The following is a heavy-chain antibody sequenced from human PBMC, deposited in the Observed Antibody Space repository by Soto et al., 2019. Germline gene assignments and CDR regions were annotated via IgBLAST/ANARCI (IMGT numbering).Heavy chain of an antibody. J-gene: IGHJ6*02. V-gene: IGHV3-49*03. Sequence: GGSLRLSCTASGFTFGDYAMSWFRQAPGKGLEWVGFIRSKAYGGTTEYAASVKGRFTISRDDSKSIAYLQMNSLKTEDTAVYYCTRNGGYDFDYYYGMDVWGQGTTVTVS. CDR3: TRNGGYDFDYYYGMDV. D-gene: IGHD5-12*01. CDR1: GFTFGDYA. CDR2: IRSKAYGGTT.